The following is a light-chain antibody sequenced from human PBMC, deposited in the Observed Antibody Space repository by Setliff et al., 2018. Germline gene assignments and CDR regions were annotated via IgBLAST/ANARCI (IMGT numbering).Light chain of an antibody. J-gene: IGKJ5*01. V-gene: IGKV3-15*01. CDR1: EAVSNH. Sequence: VMTQSPATLSASPGERATLSCSASEAVSNHLIWYQQKPGQPPRLLIYGASTRPTGIPARFSGSGSVTEFTLTISGLQSEDFAGYYCLHYINWPYTFGQGTRLEIK. CDR2: GAS. CDR3: LHYINWPYT.